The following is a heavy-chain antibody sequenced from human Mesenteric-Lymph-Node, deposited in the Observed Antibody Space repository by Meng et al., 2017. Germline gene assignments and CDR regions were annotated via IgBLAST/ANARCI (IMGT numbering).Heavy chain of an antibody. CDR2: IDLGGSP. D-gene: IGHD6-19*01. Sequence: QVQLQESGPGLVQPSQPLALPCPVSGGSISSYNWWSWVRQPPGKGLEWIGQIDLGGSPYYNPSLESRVIMSLDKSKNQFSLRLTSVAAADTAVYYCARHGGWHFDYWGQGALVTVSS. CDR3: ARHGGWHFDY. J-gene: IGHJ4*02. CDR1: GGSISSYNW. V-gene: IGHV4-4*02.